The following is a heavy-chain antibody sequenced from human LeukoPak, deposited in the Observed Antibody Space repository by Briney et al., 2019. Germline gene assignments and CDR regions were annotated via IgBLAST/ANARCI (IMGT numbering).Heavy chain of an antibody. CDR1: GGSISSSSYY. J-gene: IGHJ4*02. D-gene: IGHD2-2*01. CDR2: IYHSGST. V-gene: IGHV4-39*07. CDR3: ARDSGDCSSTSCYQFDY. Sequence: SETLSLTCTVSGGSISSSSYYWGWIRQPPGKGLEWIGSIYHSGSTCYNPSLKSRVTISVDRSKNQFSLKPSSVTAADTAVYYCARDSGDCSSTSCYQFDYWGQGTLVTVSS.